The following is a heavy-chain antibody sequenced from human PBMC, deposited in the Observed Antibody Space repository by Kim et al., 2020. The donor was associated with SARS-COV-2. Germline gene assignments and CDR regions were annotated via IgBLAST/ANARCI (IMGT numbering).Heavy chain of an antibody. CDR2: VFHSGST. D-gene: IGHD3-10*01. CDR1: GGSINSNSYY. V-gene: IGHV4-39*01. Sequence: SETLSLTCTVSGGSINSNSYYWGWIRQSPGKGLEWIGSVFHSGSTSYNPPLQSRTTISVDTSKNQFSLRLNSVTAADTAVYYCARHDYGSGSWVGVWGQGTTVIVSS. CDR3: ARHDYGSGSWVGV. J-gene: IGHJ6*02.